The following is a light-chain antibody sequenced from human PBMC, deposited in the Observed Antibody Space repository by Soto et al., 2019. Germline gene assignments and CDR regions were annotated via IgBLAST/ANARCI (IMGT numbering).Light chain of an antibody. V-gene: IGKV1-39*01. CDR1: QSISNY. CDR2: AAS. Sequence: DIQMTQSPSSLSTSVGDRVIITCRASQSISNYLNWYQQKPGKVPKLLIYAASRLQSGVPSRFSGSGSGTDFTLTISSLQPEDFATYFCQQSYITPWTFGQGTKVE. J-gene: IGKJ1*01. CDR3: QQSYITPWT.